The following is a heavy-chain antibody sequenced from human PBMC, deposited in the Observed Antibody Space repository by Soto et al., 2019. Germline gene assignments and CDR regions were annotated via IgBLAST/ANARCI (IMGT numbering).Heavy chain of an antibody. CDR1: GFTFSSYA. CDR2: ISGSGGST. CDR3: AKDIRVATPNWFDP. V-gene: IGHV3-23*01. D-gene: IGHD5-12*01. J-gene: IGHJ5*02. Sequence: HPGGSLRLSCAASGFTFSSYAMSWVRQAPGKGLEWVSAISGSGGSTYYADSVKGRFTISRDNSKNTLYLQMKSLRAEDTAVYYCAKDIRVATPNWFDPWGQGTLVTVS.